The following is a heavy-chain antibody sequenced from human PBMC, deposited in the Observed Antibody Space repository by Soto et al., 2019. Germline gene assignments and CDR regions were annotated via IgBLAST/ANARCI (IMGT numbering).Heavy chain of an antibody. CDR2: IFSNDEK. J-gene: IGHJ5*02. D-gene: IGHD3-10*01. V-gene: IGHV2-26*01. Sequence: QVTLKESGPVLVKPTETLTLTCTVSGFSLSNARMGVSWIRQPPGKALEWLAHIFSNDEKSYSTSLKSRLTISKDTSKSQVVLTMTNMDPVDTATYYCARMIPNYYGSGSYYSWFDPWGQGTLVTVSS. CDR1: GFSLSNARMG. CDR3: ARMIPNYYGSGSYYSWFDP.